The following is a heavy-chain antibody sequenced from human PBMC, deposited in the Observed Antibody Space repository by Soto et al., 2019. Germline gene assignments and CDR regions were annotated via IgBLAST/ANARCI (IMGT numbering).Heavy chain of an antibody. V-gene: IGHV3-7*05. CDR2: IKQDGSEK. J-gene: IGHJ4*02. D-gene: IGHD3-10*01. Sequence: GGSLRLSCAASGFTFSSYWMSWVRQAPGKGLEWVANIKQDGSEKYYVDSVKGRFTISRDNAKNSLYLQMNSLRAEDTAVYYCARWGWNGSGRRGSLEWGQGTLVTVSS. CDR3: ARWGWNGSGRRGSLE. CDR1: GFTFSSYW.